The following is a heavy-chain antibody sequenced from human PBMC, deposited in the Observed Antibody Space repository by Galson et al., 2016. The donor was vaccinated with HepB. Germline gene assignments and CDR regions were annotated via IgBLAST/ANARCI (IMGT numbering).Heavy chain of an antibody. Sequence: ETLSLTCTVSGYSISSGFYWGWIRQPPGKGLEWIGVIYHSGTTYYNPSLKSRTTISVDTSKNHFSLRLTSVTAADTAFYYCVRMFGSGTYYTPGTFDIWGQGTTVIVSS. CDR1: GYSISSGFY. D-gene: IGHD3-10*01. V-gene: IGHV4-38-2*02. CDR2: IYHSGTT. CDR3: VRMFGSGTYYTPGTFDI. J-gene: IGHJ3*02.